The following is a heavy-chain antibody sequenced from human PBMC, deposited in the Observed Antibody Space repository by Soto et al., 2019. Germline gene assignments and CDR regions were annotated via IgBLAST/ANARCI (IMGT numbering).Heavy chain of an antibody. J-gene: IGHJ5*02. CDR3: AKSGSSGWYGWFDP. D-gene: IGHD6-19*01. Sequence: SGPTLVNPTQPLTLTCIFSGFSLRTSGVGVGWIRQPPGKALEWLGFIYWNDDKRYSPSLKSRLTITKDTSKNQVVLTMTNMDPVDTATYYCAKSGSSGWYGWFDPWGQGTLVTVSS. CDR2: IYWNDDK. CDR1: GFSLRTSGVG. V-gene: IGHV2-5*01.